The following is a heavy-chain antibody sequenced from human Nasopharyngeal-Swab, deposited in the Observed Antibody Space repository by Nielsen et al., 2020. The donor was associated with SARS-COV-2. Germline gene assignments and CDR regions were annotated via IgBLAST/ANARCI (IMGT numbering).Heavy chain of an antibody. Sequence: VRQAPGKGLEWVSYISSSSSTIYYADSVKGRFTISRDNAKNSLHLQMNSLRAEDTAVYYCARDTKGSSGWPYYYYYYMDVWGKGTTVTVSS. CDR3: ARDTKGSSGWPYYYYYYMDV. J-gene: IGHJ6*03. V-gene: IGHV3-48*01. CDR2: ISSSSSTI. D-gene: IGHD6-19*01.